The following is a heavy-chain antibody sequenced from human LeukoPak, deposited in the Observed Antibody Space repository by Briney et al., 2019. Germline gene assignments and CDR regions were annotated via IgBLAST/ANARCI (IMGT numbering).Heavy chain of an antibody. CDR1: GFTLSDHY. V-gene: IGHV3-72*01. D-gene: IGHD4-17*01. J-gene: IGHJ6*02. CDR3: AKLYGDQGSYYYYYGMDV. Sequence: GGSLRLSCAASGFTLSDHYMDWVRQAPGKGLEWVARTRNKANSYSIEYAASVNGRFTISRDDSKNSVYLQMNSLRAEDTAVYYCAKLYGDQGSYYYYYGMDVWGQGTTVSVSS. CDR2: TRNKANSYSI.